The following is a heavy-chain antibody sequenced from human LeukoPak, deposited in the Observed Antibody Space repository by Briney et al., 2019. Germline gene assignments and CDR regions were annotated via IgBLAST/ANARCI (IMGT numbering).Heavy chain of an antibody. D-gene: IGHD3-16*01. CDR3: ASHGALYLAY. V-gene: IGHV4-4*02. Sequence: SETLSLTCAVSGGSISSNNWWSWVRQPPGKGLEWIGEIYHIGNTNYNPSLKSRVTISVDKSNNQFSLKLNSVTAADTAVYYCASHGALYLAYWGQGTLVTVSP. CDR1: GGSISSNNW. CDR2: IYHIGNT. J-gene: IGHJ4*02.